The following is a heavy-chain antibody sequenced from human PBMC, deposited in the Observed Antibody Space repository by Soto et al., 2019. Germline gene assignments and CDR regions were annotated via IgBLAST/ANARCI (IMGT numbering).Heavy chain of an antibody. V-gene: IGHV3-7*01. J-gene: IGHJ6*02. D-gene: IGHD1-1*01. CDR1: GFTFSGPW. CDR3: ARAGYAYALDV. CDR2: IRQDGSEK. Sequence: EVQLVDSGGGLVQPGDSLRLSCAASGFTFSGPWMSWVRQAPGKGLEWVAKIRQDGSEKYYVDSVRGRFTNSRDNAKSPMYLGMNSLRADDPAGYYCARAGYAYALDVWGQGTTVTVSS.